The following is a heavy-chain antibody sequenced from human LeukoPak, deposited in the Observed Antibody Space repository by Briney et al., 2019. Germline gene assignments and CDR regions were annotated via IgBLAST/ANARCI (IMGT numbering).Heavy chain of an antibody. CDR2: INYSGST. V-gene: IGHV4-59*01. Sequence: PSETLSLTCTVSGGXFSSYYCTWIRQPPGKGLQWIGYINYSGSTKYNPSLKSRVSISVDTSKNQFSLRLTSVTAADTAVYYCARCWDYWGQGTLVTVSS. J-gene: IGHJ4*02. CDR1: GGXFSSYY. CDR3: ARCWDY.